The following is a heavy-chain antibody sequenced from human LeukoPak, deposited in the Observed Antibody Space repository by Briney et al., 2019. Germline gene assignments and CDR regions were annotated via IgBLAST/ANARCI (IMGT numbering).Heavy chain of an antibody. D-gene: IGHD2/OR15-2a*01. CDR2: IKEDGREK. V-gene: IGHV3-7*01. Sequence: PEGSLRLSCAASGFTYSTYWMSWVRQAPGKGLEWVANIKEDGREKYYVDSVKGRFTISRDNAQSLLYLQMNSLRAEDTAVYYCARDFLYGDTRDYWGQGTLVTVSS. CDR3: ARDFLYGDTRDY. CDR1: GFTYSTYW. J-gene: IGHJ4*02.